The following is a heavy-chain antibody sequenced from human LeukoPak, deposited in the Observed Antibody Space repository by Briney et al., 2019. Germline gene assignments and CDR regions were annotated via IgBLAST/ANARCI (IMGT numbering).Heavy chain of an antibody. V-gene: IGHV3-30*03. CDR3: AREAVYGDYSYYYYGMDV. CDR1: GFTFSSYG. CDR2: ISYDGSNK. J-gene: IGHJ6*02. Sequence: GGSLRLSCAASGFTFSSYGMHWVRQAPGKGLEWVAVISYDGSNKYYADSVKGRFTISRDNSKNTLYLQMNSLRAEDTAVYYCAREAVYGDYSYYYYGMDVWGQGTTVTVSS. D-gene: IGHD4-17*01.